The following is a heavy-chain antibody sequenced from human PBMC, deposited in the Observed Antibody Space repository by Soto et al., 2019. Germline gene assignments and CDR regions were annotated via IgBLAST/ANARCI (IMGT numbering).Heavy chain of an antibody. V-gene: IGHV4-30-4*01. CDR3: ARAPVGLDTISYFDY. D-gene: IGHD3-3*01. CDR2: IYNGGST. J-gene: IGHJ4*02. CDR1: GHSVSRVGFH. Sequence: VTFTVSGHSVSRVGFHLACVRRPPVKGLEWIGYIYNGGSTYYRPSLESRMHMSLDATRNHYSLRLTSVTAADTAVYFCARAPVGLDTISYFDYWGQGKLVTVSS.